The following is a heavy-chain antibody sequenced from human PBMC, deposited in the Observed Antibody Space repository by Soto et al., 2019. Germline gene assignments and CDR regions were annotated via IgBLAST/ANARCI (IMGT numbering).Heavy chain of an antibody. CDR3: ARGSTWQGRDWFDP. CDR2: VSFRGSK. Sequence: QLLLQESGPGLVKPSETLSLTCTVSGDSVSNSGYYWGWIRQSPGKRLEWIGSVSFRGSKYYNPSLRSRFTFSVDTSKTLISLKLRSVTAADTAVYYCARGSTWQGRDWFDPWGQGTLVTVSS. J-gene: IGHJ5*02. D-gene: IGHD6-13*01. CDR1: GDSVSNSGYY. V-gene: IGHV4-39*01.